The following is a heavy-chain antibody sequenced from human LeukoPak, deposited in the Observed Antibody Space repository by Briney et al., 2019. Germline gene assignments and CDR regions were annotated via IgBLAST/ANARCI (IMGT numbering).Heavy chain of an antibody. D-gene: IGHD5-12*01. CDR1: GFTFDDYA. Sequence: GGSLRLSCAASGFTFDDYAMHWVRQAPGKGLEWVSGISWNSGSIGYADSVKGRFTISRDNAKNTLYLQMNSLRAEDTALYYCAKVGSDLYYFDYWGQGTLVTVSS. CDR3: AKVGSDLYYFDY. J-gene: IGHJ4*02. CDR2: ISWNSGSI. V-gene: IGHV3-9*01.